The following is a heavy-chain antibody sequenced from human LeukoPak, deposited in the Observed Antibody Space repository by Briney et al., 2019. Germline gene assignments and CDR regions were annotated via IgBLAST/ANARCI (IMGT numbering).Heavy chain of an antibody. CDR1: GYTFTGYY. Sequence: ASVKVSCKASGYTFTGYYMHWVRQAPGQGLEWMGWINPNSGGTNYAQKFQGRVTMTRDTSISTAYMELSRLRSDDTAVYYCARDRGYYDSSGYPLGAFDIWGQGTMVTVSS. CDR2: INPNSGGT. V-gene: IGHV1-2*02. J-gene: IGHJ3*02. CDR3: ARDRGYYDSSGYPLGAFDI. D-gene: IGHD3-22*01.